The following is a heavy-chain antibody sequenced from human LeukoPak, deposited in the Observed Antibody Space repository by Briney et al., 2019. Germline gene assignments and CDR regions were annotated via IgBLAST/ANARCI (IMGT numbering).Heavy chain of an antibody. CDR1: GGSISSGAYD. D-gene: IGHD2-15*01. Sequence: SETLSLTCIVSGGSISSGAYDWSWIRQPPGKGLEWIGYMYQSGRTYNNPSLKSRVTISADRSKNQFSLKLTSVTAEDTAVYYCARQERWSRVDDIWGQGTMVTVSS. CDR2: MYQSGRT. CDR3: ARQERWSRVDDI. V-gene: IGHV4-30-2*02. J-gene: IGHJ3*02.